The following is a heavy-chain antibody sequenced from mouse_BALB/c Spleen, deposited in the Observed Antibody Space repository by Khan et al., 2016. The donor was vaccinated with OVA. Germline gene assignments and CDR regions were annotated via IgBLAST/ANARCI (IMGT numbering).Heavy chain of an antibody. CDR3: ARGYLGDYEFAY. V-gene: IGHV1S132*01. Sequence: QVQLQPSGAELVKPGASVKLSCKTSGYTFTSYWIQWVKQRPGQGLGWIGQIFPGTGTTYYNENFKGKTTLTVDTSYNTAYMLFSSLTSGYFAVYVWARGYLGDYEFAYWGQGTLVTVSP. CDR1: GYTFTSYW. D-gene: IGHD2-13*01. CDR2: IFPGTGTT. J-gene: IGHJ3*01.